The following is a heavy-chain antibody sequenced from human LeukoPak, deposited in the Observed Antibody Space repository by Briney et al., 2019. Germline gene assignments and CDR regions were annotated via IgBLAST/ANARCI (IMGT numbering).Heavy chain of an antibody. CDR1: GGSISSYY. J-gene: IGHJ4*02. V-gene: IGHV4-59*01. D-gene: IGHD6-13*01. Sequence: PSETLSLTCTVSGGSISSYYWSWIRHPPGKGLEWIGYIYYSGSTNYNPSLKSRVTISVDTSKNQFSLKLSSVTAADTAVYYCARDSYSSSWPPRFDYWGQGTLVTVSS. CDR2: IYYSGST. CDR3: ARDSYSSSWPPRFDY.